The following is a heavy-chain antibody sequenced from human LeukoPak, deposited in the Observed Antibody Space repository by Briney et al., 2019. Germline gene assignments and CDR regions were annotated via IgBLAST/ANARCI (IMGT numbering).Heavy chain of an antibody. CDR1: GYTFTSSG. V-gene: IGHV1-18*04. J-gene: IGHJ5*02. CDR2: ISVSNGDT. D-gene: IGHD4-17*01. Sequence: ASVKVSCKASGYTFTSSGVTWVRQAPGHGLEWMGWISVSNGDTKYAQKFQGRLTMTTDTSPNSAYMELRSLRSDDTAVYYCARLPYGANYFDPWGQGTLVTVSS. CDR3: ARLPYGANYFDP.